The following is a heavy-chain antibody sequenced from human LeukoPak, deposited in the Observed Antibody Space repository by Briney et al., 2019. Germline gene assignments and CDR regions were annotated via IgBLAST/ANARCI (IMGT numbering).Heavy chain of an antibody. CDR3: ARDRVSGHYEDDAFDI. V-gene: IGHV3-7*01. D-gene: IGHD2-15*01. CDR1: GFTFSSYW. CDR2: IKQDGSEK. J-gene: IGHJ3*02. Sequence: GGSLRLSCAASGFTFSSYWMSWVRQAPGKGLEWVANIKQDGSEKYYVDSVKGRFTISRDNAKNSLYLQMNSLRAEDTAVYYCARDRVSGHYEDDAFDIWGQGTMVTVSS.